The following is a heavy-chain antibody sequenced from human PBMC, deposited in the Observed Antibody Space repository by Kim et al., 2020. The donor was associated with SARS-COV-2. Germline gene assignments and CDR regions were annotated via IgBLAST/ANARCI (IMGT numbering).Heavy chain of an antibody. CDR1: GYTFTSYG. CDR2: ISAYNGNT. CDR3: ARLLIVVVPAALGGYYYYGMDV. Sequence: ASVKVSCKASGYTFTSYGISWVRQAPGQGLEWMGWISAYNGNTNYAQKLQGRVTMTTDTSTSTAYMELRSLRSDDTAVYYCARLLIVVVPAALGGYYYYGMDVWGQGTTVTVSS. V-gene: IGHV1-18*01. J-gene: IGHJ6*02. D-gene: IGHD2-2*01.